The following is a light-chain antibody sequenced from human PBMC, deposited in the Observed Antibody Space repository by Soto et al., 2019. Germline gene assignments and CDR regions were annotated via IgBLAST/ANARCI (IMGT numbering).Light chain of an antibody. CDR2: GNS. V-gene: IGLV1-40*01. Sequence: QSVLTQPPSVSGAPGPRVTISCTGSSSNIGAGYDVHWYHQLPGTAPKLLIYGNSNRPSGVPDRFSGSKSGTSASLAITGLQAEDEADYYCQSYDSSLSGYVVFGGGTKLTVL. CDR1: SSNIGAGYD. CDR3: QSYDSSLSGYVV. J-gene: IGLJ2*01.